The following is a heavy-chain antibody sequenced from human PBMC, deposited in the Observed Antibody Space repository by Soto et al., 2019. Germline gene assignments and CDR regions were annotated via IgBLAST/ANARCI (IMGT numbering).Heavy chain of an antibody. CDR2: ISYDGSNK. Sequence: GGSLRLSCAASGFTFSSYGMHWVRQAPGKGLEWVAVISYDGSNKYYADSVKGRFTISRDNSKNTLYLQMNSLRAEDTAVYYCAKVEAGTDAFDIWGQGTMVTVSS. D-gene: IGHD1-1*01. CDR1: GFTFSSYG. CDR3: AKVEAGTDAFDI. V-gene: IGHV3-30*18. J-gene: IGHJ3*02.